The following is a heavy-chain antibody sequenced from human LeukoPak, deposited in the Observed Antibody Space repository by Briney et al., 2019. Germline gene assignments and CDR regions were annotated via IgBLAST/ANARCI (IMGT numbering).Heavy chain of an antibody. V-gene: IGHV3-30*02. J-gene: IGHJ6*03. CDR2: IRYDGSNK. CDR3: AKDRARTITMIVVVKAKGKEFYMDV. CDR1: GFTFSSYG. Sequence: GGSLRLSCAASGFTFSSYGMHWVRQAPGKGLEWVAFIRYDGSNKYYADSVKGRFTISRDNSKNTLYLQMNSLRAEDTAVYYYAKDRARTITMIVVVKAKGKEFYMDVWGKGTTVTISS. D-gene: IGHD3-22*01.